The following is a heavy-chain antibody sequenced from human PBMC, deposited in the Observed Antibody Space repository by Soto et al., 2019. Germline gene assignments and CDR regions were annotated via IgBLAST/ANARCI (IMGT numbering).Heavy chain of an antibody. J-gene: IGHJ4*02. V-gene: IGHV3-23*01. Sequence: GGPLRLSCAASGFTFSSYAMSWVRQAPGKGLEWVSAISGSGGSTYYADSVKGRFTISRDNSKNTLYLQMNSLRAEDTAVYYCANLRYCSGGSCSFDYWGQGTLVTVSS. CDR1: GFTFSSYA. CDR3: ANLRYCSGGSCSFDY. D-gene: IGHD2-15*01. CDR2: ISGSGGST.